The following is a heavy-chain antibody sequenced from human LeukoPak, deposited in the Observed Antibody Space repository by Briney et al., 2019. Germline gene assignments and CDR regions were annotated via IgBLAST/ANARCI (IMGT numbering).Heavy chain of an antibody. CDR3: ARRGDYVNYDYYYMDV. D-gene: IGHD4-17*01. J-gene: IGHJ6*03. V-gene: IGHV4-39*01. CDR1: GGSISSSSYY. Sequence: SETLSLTCTVSGGSISSSSYYWGWIRQPPGKGLEWIGSIYYSGSTYYNPSLKSRVTISVDTSKKQFSLKLSSVTAADTAVYYCARRGDYVNYDYYYMDVWGKGTTVTVSS. CDR2: IYYSGST.